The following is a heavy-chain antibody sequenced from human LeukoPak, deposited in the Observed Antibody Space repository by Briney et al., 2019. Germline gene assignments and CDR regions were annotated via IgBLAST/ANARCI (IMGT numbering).Heavy chain of an antibody. V-gene: IGHV1-18*01. CDR1: GYTFTSYG. CDR2: ISAYNGNT. Sequence: ASVKVSCKASGYTFTSYGISWVRQAPGQGLEWMGWISAYNGNTNYAQKLQGRVTMTTDTSTSTAYMELRSLRSDDTAVYYCARVNYYDSSGYSSPDRRGGNDYWGQGTLVTVSS. D-gene: IGHD3-22*01. CDR3: ARVNYYDSSGYSSPDRRGGNDY. J-gene: IGHJ4*02.